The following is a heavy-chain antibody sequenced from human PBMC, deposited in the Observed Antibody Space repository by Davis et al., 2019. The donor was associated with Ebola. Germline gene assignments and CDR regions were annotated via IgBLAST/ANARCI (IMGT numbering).Heavy chain of an antibody. CDR1: GFTFSNAW. J-gene: IGHJ5*02. CDR2: IYYSGST. D-gene: IGHD4-23*01. CDR3: ARFYGGLFDP. V-gene: IGHV4-59*01. Sequence: MPGGSLRLSCAASGFTFSNAWMSWIRQPPGKGLEWIGYIYYSGSTNYNPPLKSRVTISVDTSKNQFSLKLSSVTAADTAVYYCARFYGGLFDPWGQGTLVTVSS.